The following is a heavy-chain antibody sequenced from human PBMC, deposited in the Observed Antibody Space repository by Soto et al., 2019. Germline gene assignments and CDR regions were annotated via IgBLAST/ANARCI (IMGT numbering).Heavy chain of an antibody. J-gene: IGHJ4*02. V-gene: IGHV4-59*08. Sequence: PSETLSLTCTVSGGSISSYYWSWIRQPPGKGLEWIGYIYYSGSTNYNPSLKSRVTISVDTSKNQFSLKLSSVTAADTAVYYCARRAAYSYGPRDYWGQGTLVTVSS. CDR2: IYYSGST. CDR3: ARRAAYSYGPRDY. CDR1: GGSISSYY. D-gene: IGHD5-18*01.